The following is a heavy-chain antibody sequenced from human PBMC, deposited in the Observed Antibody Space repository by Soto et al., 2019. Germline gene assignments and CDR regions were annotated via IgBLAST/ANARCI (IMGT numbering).Heavy chain of an antibody. V-gene: IGHV4-59*08. Sequence: SETLSLTCTVSGGSISSYYWSWIRQPPGKGLEWIGYIYYSGSTNYNPSLKSRVTISVDTSKNQFSLKLSSVTAADTVVYYCARLRIVATQNWFDPWGQGTLVTASS. D-gene: IGHD5-12*01. CDR3: ARLRIVATQNWFDP. J-gene: IGHJ5*02. CDR1: GGSISSYY. CDR2: IYYSGST.